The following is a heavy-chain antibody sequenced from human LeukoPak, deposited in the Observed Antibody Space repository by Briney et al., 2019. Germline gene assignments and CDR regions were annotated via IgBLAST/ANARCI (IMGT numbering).Heavy chain of an antibody. J-gene: IGHJ3*02. V-gene: IGHV4-39*07. Sequence: SETLSLTCTVSGGSISSYYWSWIRQPPGKGLEWIGSIYYSGSTYYNPSLKSRVTISVDTSKNQFSLKLSSVTAADTAVYYCARDRGIMITFGGVIVPSAPDAFDIWGQGTMVTVSS. CDR3: ARDRGIMITFGGVIVPSAPDAFDI. CDR2: IYYSGST. D-gene: IGHD3-16*02. CDR1: GGSISSYY.